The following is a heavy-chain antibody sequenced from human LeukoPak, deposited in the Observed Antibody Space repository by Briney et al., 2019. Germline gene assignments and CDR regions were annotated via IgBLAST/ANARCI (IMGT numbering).Heavy chain of an antibody. J-gene: IGHJ4*02. D-gene: IGHD3-10*01. V-gene: IGHV3-48*04. CDR2: ISSSSGTI. CDR3: ARGGYYFDY. Sequence: PGGSLRLSCAASGFTVSSNYMNWVRQAPGKGLEWVSYISSSSGTIYYADSVKGRFTISRDNAKNSLYLQVNSLRAEDTAVYYCARGGYYFDYWGQGTLVTVSS. CDR1: GFTVSSNY.